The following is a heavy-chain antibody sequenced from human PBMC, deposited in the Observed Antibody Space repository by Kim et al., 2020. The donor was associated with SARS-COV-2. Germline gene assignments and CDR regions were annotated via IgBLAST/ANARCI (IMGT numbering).Heavy chain of an antibody. CDR2: IYYSGST. CDR1: GGSISSGGYY. CDR3: ARWGVPAAPFDY. Sequence: SETLSLTCTVSGGSISSGGYYWSWIRQHPGKGLEWIGYIYYSGSTYYNPSLKSRVTISVDTSKNPFSLKLSSVTAADTAVYYCARWGVPAAPFDYWGQGTLVTVSS. J-gene: IGHJ4*02. D-gene: IGHD2-2*01. V-gene: IGHV4-31*03.